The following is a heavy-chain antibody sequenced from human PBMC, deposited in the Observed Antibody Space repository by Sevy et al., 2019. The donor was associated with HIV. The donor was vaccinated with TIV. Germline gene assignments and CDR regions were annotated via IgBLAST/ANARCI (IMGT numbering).Heavy chain of an antibody. D-gene: IGHD3-9*01. V-gene: IGHV3-30-3*01. CDR3: AREEGYSIDWSPGNY. CDR2: ISYDGSHK. CDR1: GFTFSTHA. Sequence: GGSLRLSCAASGFTFSTHAMHWVRQAPGKGLQWVSHISYDGSHKYYSDSVKGRFTVSRDDSKNTVFLQLSSLRPEDTAVYYCAREEGYSIDWSPGNYWGQGTLVTVSS. J-gene: IGHJ4*02.